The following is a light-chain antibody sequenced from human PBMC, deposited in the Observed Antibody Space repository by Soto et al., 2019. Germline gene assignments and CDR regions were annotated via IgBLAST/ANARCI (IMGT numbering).Light chain of an antibody. Sequence: EIVLTQSPGTLSLSPGERATLSCRASQTVPTTYLAWYQQKPGQAPRLLLHAASNRATGIPAWFSGGGSGADYTPTISRLEPEDSAVYYCQQYGVSPPITFGQGTRLEI. CDR2: AAS. CDR1: QTVPTTY. CDR3: QQYGVSPPIT. J-gene: IGKJ5*01. V-gene: IGKV3-20*01.